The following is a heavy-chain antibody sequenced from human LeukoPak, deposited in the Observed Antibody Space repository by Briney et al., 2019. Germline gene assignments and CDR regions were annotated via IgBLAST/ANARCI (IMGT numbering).Heavy chain of an antibody. CDR1: GYTFTSYA. Sequence: GASVKVSCKASGYTFTSYAMHWVRQAPGQRLEWMGWINAGNGNTKYSQKLQGRVTITRDTSASTAYMELSSLRSEDTAVYYCARGRVVVPAAMPNWFDPWGQGTLVTVSS. CDR2: INAGNGNT. CDR3: ARGRVVVPAAMPNWFDP. D-gene: IGHD2-2*01. V-gene: IGHV1-3*01. J-gene: IGHJ5*02.